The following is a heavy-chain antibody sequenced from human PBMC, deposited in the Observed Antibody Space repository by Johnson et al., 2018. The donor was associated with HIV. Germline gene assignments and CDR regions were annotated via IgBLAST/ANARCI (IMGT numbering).Heavy chain of an antibody. J-gene: IGHJ3*02. CDR1: GFTFTNYA. Sequence: QVQLVESGGGVVRPGRSLRLSCAASGFTFTNYAMHWVRQAPGKGLEWVAVISYDGSNKYYADSVKGRFTISRDNPKNTLYLQMNSLRAEDTAVYYWARDSLAHDAFDIWGQGTMVTVSS. CDR2: ISYDGSNK. V-gene: IGHV3-30-3*01. CDR3: ARDSLAHDAFDI.